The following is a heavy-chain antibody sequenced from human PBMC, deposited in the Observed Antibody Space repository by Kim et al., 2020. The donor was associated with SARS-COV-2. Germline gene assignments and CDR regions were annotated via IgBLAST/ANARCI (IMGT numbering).Heavy chain of an antibody. CDR2: IKHSGST. Sequence: SETLSLTCAVYGGSFSGYHWTWIRQPPGKGLEWIGEIKHSGSTNCNPSLKSRVTISVDTSKNQFSLKLRSVTAADTAVYYCARGRAAVVPSPILGIGPYYEYYAMDVWGQGTTVTVSS. V-gene: IGHV4-34*01. J-gene: IGHJ6*02. D-gene: IGHD3-3*01. CDR3: ARGRAAVVPSPILGIGPYYEYYAMDV. CDR1: GGSFSGYH.